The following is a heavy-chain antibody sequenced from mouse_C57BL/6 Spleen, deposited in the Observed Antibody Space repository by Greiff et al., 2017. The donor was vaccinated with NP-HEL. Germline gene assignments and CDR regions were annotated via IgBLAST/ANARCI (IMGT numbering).Heavy chain of an antibody. V-gene: IGHV6-6*01. CDR3: TRNPVVANYYAMDY. CDR2: IRNKANNHAT. CDR1: GFTFSDAW. D-gene: IGHD1-1*01. Sequence: DVKLVESGGGLVQPGGSMKLSCAASGFTFSDAWMDWVRQSPEKGLEWVAEIRNKANNHATYYAESVKGRFTISRDDSKSSVYLQMISLRAEDTGIYYCTRNPVVANYYAMDYWGQGTSVTVSS. J-gene: IGHJ4*01.